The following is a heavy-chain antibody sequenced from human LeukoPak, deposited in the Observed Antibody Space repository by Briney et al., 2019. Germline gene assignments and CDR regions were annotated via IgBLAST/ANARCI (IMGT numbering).Heavy chain of an antibody. Sequence: SKTLSLTCAVYGGSFSGYYWSWIRQPPGKGLEWIGEINHSGSTNYNPSLKSRVTISVDTSKNQFSLKLSSVTAADTAVYYCARGPPLSIAARPYYYYGMDVWGQGTTVTVSS. J-gene: IGHJ6*02. V-gene: IGHV4-34*01. CDR2: INHSGST. D-gene: IGHD6-6*01. CDR3: ARGPPLSIAARPYYYYGMDV. CDR1: GGSFSGYY.